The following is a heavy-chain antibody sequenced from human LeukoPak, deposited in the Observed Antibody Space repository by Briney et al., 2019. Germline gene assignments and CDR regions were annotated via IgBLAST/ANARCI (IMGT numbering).Heavy chain of an antibody. CDR1: GFTFDDYA. J-gene: IGHJ4*02. D-gene: IGHD1-26*01. CDR3: AKAYEWEPTGFDY. CDR2: ISGDGGST. Sequence: PGGSLRLSCAASGFTFDDYAMHWVRQAPGKGLEWVSLISGDGGSTYYADSVKGRFTISRDNSKNSLYLQMNSLRTEDPALYYCAKAYEWEPTGFDYWGQGTLVTVSS. V-gene: IGHV3-43*02.